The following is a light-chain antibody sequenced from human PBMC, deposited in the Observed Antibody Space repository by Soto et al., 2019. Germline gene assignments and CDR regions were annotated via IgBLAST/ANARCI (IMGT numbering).Light chain of an antibody. CDR2: DVS. V-gene: IGLV2-14*01. J-gene: IGLJ3*02. Sequence: QSALTQPASVSGSPGQSITISCIGTSSDVGGYNYVSWYQQHPGKVPKLMIYDVSNRPSGVSNRFSGSKSGNTASLTISGLQAEDEAEYYCSSYTTSSTWVFGGGTKLTVL. CDR1: SSDVGGYNY. CDR3: SSYTTSSTWV.